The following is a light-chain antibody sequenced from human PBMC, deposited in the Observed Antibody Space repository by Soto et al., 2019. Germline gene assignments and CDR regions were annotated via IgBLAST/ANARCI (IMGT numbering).Light chain of an antibody. CDR3: QTWGTSNYV. J-gene: IGLJ1*01. V-gene: IGLV4-69*01. Sequence: QSVLTQSPSASASLGASVKLTCTLSSGHSSYAIAWHQQQPEKGPRYLMKLNSDGSHSKGDGIPDRFSGSSSGAERYLTISSLQSEDEADYYCQTWGTSNYVFGTGTKLTVL. CDR1: SGHSSYA. CDR2: LNSDGSH.